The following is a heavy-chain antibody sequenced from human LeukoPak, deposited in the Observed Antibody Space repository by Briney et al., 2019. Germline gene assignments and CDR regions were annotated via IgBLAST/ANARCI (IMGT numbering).Heavy chain of an antibody. CDR1: GFTFSNYW. V-gene: IGHV3-74*01. Sequence: QTGGPLRLSCAVCGFTFSNYWMHGVRQAPGKGLVWVSCISSDWRSTNYADSVKGRFSISRDNAKNTLYLHMNSLRAEDTALYYCARPMISVMSLGADFWGQGSLVTVSS. CDR3: ARPMISVMSLGADF. CDR2: ISSDWRST. J-gene: IGHJ4*02. D-gene: IGHD3/OR15-3a*01.